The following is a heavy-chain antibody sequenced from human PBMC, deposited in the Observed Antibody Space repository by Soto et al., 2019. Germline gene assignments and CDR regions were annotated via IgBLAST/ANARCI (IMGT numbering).Heavy chain of an antibody. Sequence: ASVKVSCKASGYTFTSYAMHWGRQAPGQRLEWMGWINAGNGKTKYSQKFQGRVTITTDKSASTAYMELSSLRSEDTAVYYCATIVPAAIRTSYSYYGMDVWGQGTPVTSP. CDR2: INAGNGKT. CDR3: ATIVPAAIRTSYSYYGMDV. J-gene: IGHJ6*02. D-gene: IGHD2-2*01. V-gene: IGHV1-3*01. CDR1: GYTFTSYA.